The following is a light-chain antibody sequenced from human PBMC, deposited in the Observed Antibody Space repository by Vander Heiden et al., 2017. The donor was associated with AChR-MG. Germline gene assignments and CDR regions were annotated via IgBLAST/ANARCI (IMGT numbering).Light chain of an antibody. CDR3: AAWDDSLNGVV. Sequence: QSVLTQPPSTSGTPGQRVTISCSGSSSNIGRNTVNWYQQFPGTAPKLLMYDNDQRPSGVPDRFSASKSGTSASLAISGLQSEDEAVYHCAAWDDSLNGVVFGGGTTLT. CDR1: SSNIGRNT. J-gene: IGLJ2*01. V-gene: IGLV1-44*01. CDR2: DND.